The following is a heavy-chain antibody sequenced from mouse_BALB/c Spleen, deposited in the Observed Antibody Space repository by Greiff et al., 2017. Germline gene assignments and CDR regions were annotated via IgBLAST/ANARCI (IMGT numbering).Heavy chain of an antibody. CDR3: ARGITTGWFAY. CDR2: IDPANGNT. D-gene: IGHD2-4*01. J-gene: IGHJ3*01. CDR1: GFTFKDSY. V-gene: IGHV14-3*02. Sequence: EVQLLQSGAELVKPGASVKLSCTASGFTFKDSYMHWVKQRPEQGLEWIGRIDPANGNTKYDPKFQGKATITADTSSNTAYLQLSSLTSEDTAVYYCARGITTGWFAYWGQGTLVTVSA.